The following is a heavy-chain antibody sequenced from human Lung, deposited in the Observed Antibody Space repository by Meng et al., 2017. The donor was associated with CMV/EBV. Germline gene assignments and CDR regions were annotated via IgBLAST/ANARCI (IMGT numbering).Heavy chain of an antibody. CDR3: ARGSALNSH. CDR2: INSDGSYT. CDR1: GFTFRSSW. Sequence: LRLSCAASGFTFRSSWMHWVRQVPVKGLVWVSHINSDGSYTNYADSVKGRFTISRDNAKNTLYLQMISLRAEDAAIYYCARGSALNSHWGQGTLVTVSS. D-gene: IGHD2-21*01. V-gene: IGHV3-74*01. J-gene: IGHJ4*02.